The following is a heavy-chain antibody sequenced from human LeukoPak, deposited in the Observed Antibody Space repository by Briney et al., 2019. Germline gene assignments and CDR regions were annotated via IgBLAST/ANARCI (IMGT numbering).Heavy chain of an antibody. D-gene: IGHD1-26*01. J-gene: IGHJ3*02. CDR2: SHYSGST. CDR3: ARAVGATTLGADDAFDI. V-gene: IGHV4-59*11. Sequence: KPSETLSLTCTVSGGSIRSHYWSWIRQPPGKGLEWIVNSHYSGSTNYNPSLKSRLTISVDSSKNQFSLKLRSVTAADTAVYYCARAVGATTLGADDAFDIWGQGTMVTVSS. CDR1: GGSIRSHY.